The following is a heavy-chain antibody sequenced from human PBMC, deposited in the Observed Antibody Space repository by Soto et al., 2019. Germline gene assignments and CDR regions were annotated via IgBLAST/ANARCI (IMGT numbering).Heavy chain of an antibody. CDR1: GFTFTTYA. D-gene: IGHD4-17*01. CDR2: ISSNGGTT. J-gene: IGHJ3*02. Sequence: PGESLKISCAASGFTFTTYAMNWVRQAPGKGLEWVSAISSNGGTTYYADSVRGRFTISRDNSINTLYLQMSSLRTEDTAVYYCARPRGYGVFDAFDIWGQGTMVTVSS. V-gene: IGHV3-23*01. CDR3: ARPRGYGVFDAFDI.